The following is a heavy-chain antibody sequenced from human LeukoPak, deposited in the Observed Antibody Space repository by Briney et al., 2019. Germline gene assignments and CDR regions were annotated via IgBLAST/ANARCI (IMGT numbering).Heavy chain of an antibody. CDR3: AKVSSSGSDAFDI. Sequence: GGSLRLSCAASGFTFSSYAMSWVRQAPGKGLEWVSAISGSGGSTYYADSVKGRFTISRDKCKNTLYLQMNSLRAEDTAVYYCAKVSSSGSDAFDIWGQGTMVTVSS. V-gene: IGHV3-23*01. J-gene: IGHJ3*02. D-gene: IGHD3-22*01. CDR2: ISGSGGST. CDR1: GFTFSSYA.